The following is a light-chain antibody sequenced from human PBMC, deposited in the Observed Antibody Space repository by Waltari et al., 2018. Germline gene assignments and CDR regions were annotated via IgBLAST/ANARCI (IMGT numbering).Light chain of an antibody. Sequence: QSAPTQPPSVSGSPGQSVNISCTGTSSDVGGYHYVFWYQQRPGKAPKLMIYGVSNRPSGVSDRFSGSKSGNTASLTISGLQAEDEADYYCCSYTTSSTWVFGGGTRLTVL. CDR3: CSYTTSSTWV. V-gene: IGLV2-14*01. CDR2: GVS. CDR1: SSDVGGYHY. J-gene: IGLJ2*01.